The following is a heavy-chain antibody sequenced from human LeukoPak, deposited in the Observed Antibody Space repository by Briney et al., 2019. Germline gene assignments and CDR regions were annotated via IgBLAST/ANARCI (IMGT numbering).Heavy chain of an antibody. D-gene: IGHD3-22*01. CDR2: SSAYNGNT. J-gene: IGHJ4*02. V-gene: IGHV1-18*01. CDR3: ARVRVSITMIVVAGNDY. CDR1: GYTFTSYG. Sequence: ASVKVSCKASGYTFTSYGISGVRQAPGQGLEGMGWSSAYNGNTNYAQKLQGRVTMTTDTSTSTAYMELRSLRSDDTAVYYCARVRVSITMIVVAGNDYWGQGTLVTVSS.